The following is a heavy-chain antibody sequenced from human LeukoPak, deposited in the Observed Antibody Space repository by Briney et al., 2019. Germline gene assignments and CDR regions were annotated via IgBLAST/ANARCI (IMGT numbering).Heavy chain of an antibody. D-gene: IGHD6-13*01. CDR2: IIPIFGTA. J-gene: IGHJ4*02. CDR3: ARDSTAYSSSCFY. CDR1: GGTFSNYA. Sequence: GASVKVSCKASGGTFSNYAISWVRQAPGQGLEWMGGIIPIFGTANYAQKFQGRVTITADESTSTAYMELSSLRSEDTAVYYCARDSTAYSSSCFYWGQGTLVTVSS. V-gene: IGHV1-69*13.